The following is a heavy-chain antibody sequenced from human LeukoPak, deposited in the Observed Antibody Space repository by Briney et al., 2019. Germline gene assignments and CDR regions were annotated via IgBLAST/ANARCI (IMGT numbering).Heavy chain of an antibody. J-gene: IGHJ4*02. V-gene: IGHV3-48*03. D-gene: IGHD3-10*01. CDR3: ARGSINYYVSGSYLTYFDY. CDR2: ISTSGTTM. Sequence: GGSLRLSCAASAFTLSSYEMNWVRQAPGKGLEWHSYISTSGTTMYYADSVKGRFTISRDNAKNSLYLQMNSLRAEDTAVYYCARGSINYYVSGSYLTYFDYWGREPWSPSPQ. CDR1: AFTLSSYE.